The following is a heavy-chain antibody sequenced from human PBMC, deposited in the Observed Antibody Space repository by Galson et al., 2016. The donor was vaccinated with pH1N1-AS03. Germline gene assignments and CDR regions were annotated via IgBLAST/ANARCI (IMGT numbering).Heavy chain of an antibody. D-gene: IGHD3-22*01. V-gene: IGHV4-61*01. CDR2: IYYSWST. J-gene: IGHJ6*02. CDR1: GAPITSGSIY. Sequence: SETLSLTCSVSGAPITSGSIYWTWIRQLPGKGLEWIGYIYYSWSTKFTPSRATLVTMSVDTSKSQFSLTLLSVTAADTAVYYCARDGQLWPHYYPFDVWGQGTTVTVSS. CDR3: ARDGQLWPHYYPFDV.